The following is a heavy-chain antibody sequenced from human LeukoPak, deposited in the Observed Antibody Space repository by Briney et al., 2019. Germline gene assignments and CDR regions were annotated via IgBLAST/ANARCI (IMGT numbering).Heavy chain of an antibody. V-gene: IGHV4-59*01. CDR1: GGSISSYY. Sequence: PSETLSVTCTVSGGSISSYYWIWIRQPPGKGLDWIGFIYYTGSTNYNPSLKSRVTISVDTSKNQFSLKLSSVTAADTAVYYCARGRSYTGGFDYWGQGTLVTVSS. J-gene: IGHJ4*02. CDR3: ARGRSYTGGFDY. CDR2: IYYTGST. D-gene: IGHD1-26*01.